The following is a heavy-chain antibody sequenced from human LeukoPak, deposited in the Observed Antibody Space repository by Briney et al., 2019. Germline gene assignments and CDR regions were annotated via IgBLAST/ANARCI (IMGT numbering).Heavy chain of an antibody. J-gene: IGHJ4*02. CDR2: IHYDGREQ. CDR1: GFIFSNHG. V-gene: IGHV3-30*02. CDR3: AKDKGDHLRFLEWFIDY. Sequence: GGSLRLSCAASGFIFSNHGMHWVRQAPGKGLEWVSFIHYDGREQYYADSVKGRFTISRDNSKNTLYLQMNSLRAEDTAVYYCAKDKGDHLRFLEWFIDYWGQGTLVTVSS. D-gene: IGHD3-3*01.